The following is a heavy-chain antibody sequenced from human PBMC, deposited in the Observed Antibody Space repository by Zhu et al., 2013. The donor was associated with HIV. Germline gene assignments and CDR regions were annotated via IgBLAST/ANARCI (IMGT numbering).Heavy chain of an antibody. CDR3: ARDKGDSSSAMERNYYYGMDV. Sequence: QVQLVQSGAEVKKPGSSVKVSCKASGGTFSSYAISWVRQAPGQGLEWMGGIIPIFGTANYAQKFQGRVTITADKSTSTAYMELSSLRSEDTAVYYCARDKGDSSSAMERNYYYGMDVWGQGTTVTVSS. J-gene: IGHJ6*02. CDR2: IIPIFGTA. CDR1: GGTFSSYA. D-gene: IGHD6-6*01. V-gene: IGHV1-69*06.